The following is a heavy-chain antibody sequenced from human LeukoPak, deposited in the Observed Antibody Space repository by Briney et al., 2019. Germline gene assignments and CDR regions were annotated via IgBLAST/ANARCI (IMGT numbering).Heavy chain of an antibody. CDR3: ARSSPPTYYHFYYYMTS. J-gene: IGHJ6*03. CDR1: GYTFTGYY. V-gene: IGHV1-2*02. Sequence: ASVKVSCKASGYTFTGYYMHWVRQAPGQGLEWMGWINPNSGGAKYAQNFQGRVIMTTDTSISTAYMELTSLRSDDTAVYYCARSSPPTYYHFYYYMTSGARGPRSPSP. D-gene: IGHD6-13*01. CDR2: INPNSGGA.